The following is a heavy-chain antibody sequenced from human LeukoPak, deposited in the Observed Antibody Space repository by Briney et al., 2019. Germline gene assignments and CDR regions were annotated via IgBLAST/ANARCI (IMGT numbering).Heavy chain of an antibody. Sequence: ASVKVSCKVSGYTLTELSMHWVRQAPGKGLEWMGGFDPEDGETIYAQKLQGRVTMTEDTSTDTAYMELSSLRSEDPAVYYCAISRNYYDSRKSRAFDIWGQGTMVTVSS. D-gene: IGHD3-22*01. CDR3: AISRNYYDSRKSRAFDI. CDR1: GYTLTELS. J-gene: IGHJ3*02. CDR2: FDPEDGET. V-gene: IGHV1-24*01.